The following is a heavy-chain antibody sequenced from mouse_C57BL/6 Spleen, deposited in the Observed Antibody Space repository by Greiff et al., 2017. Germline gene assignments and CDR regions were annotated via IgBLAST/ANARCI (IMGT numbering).Heavy chain of an antibody. J-gene: IGHJ3*01. CDR1: GYTFTDYY. CDR3: ARTTVVPFAY. D-gene: IGHD1-1*01. Sequence: QVQLKQSGAELVRPGASVKLSCKASGYTFTDYYINWVKQRPGQGLEWIARIYPGSGNTYYNEKFKGKATLTAEKSSSTAYMQLSSLTSEDSAVYFCARTTVVPFAYWGQGTLVTVSA. V-gene: IGHV1-76*01. CDR2: IYPGSGNT.